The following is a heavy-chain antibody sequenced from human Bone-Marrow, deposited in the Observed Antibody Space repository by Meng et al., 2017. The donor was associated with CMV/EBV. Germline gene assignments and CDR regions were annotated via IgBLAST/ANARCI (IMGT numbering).Heavy chain of an antibody. CDR2: INDSGST. J-gene: IGHJ1*01. CDR3: ARVSDL. Sequence: SETLSLTCAVYGGSLTDYDWGWIRQSPGKGLEWIGDINDSGSTKYNPSLQRRVTISVDTARNQFSLKVRFVTAADTAVYYCARVSDLWGQGTLVTVSS. V-gene: IGHV4-34*01. CDR1: GGSLTDYD.